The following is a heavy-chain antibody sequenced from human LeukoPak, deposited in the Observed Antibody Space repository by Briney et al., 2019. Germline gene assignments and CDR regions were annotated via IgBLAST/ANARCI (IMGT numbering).Heavy chain of an antibody. CDR2: ISGSGGST. J-gene: IGHJ4*02. CDR1: GFTFSSYA. Sequence: GGSLRLSCAASGFTFSSYATSWVRQAPGKGLEWVSAISGSGGSTYYADSVKGRFTISRDNSKNTLYLQMNSLRAEDTAVYYCAKDQRHYDSSGYYYEIDYWGQGTLVTVSS. V-gene: IGHV3-23*01. CDR3: AKDQRHYDSSGYYYEIDY. D-gene: IGHD3-22*01.